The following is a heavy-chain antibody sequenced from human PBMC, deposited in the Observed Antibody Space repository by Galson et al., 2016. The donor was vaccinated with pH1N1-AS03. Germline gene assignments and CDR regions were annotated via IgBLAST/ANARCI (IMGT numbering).Heavy chain of an antibody. Sequence: SETLSLTCSVSGGSVSRGTYYWSWLRQSPGKRLEWIGYVYYNGKTNYNPSLKSRVNMSIDRSKNQFSLTLRSVTAADTAVYFCTRDPTYSNSWYWYFDLWGRGTLVAVSS. CDR1: GGSVSRGTYY. CDR3: TRDPTYSNSWYWYFDL. CDR2: VYYNGKT. D-gene: IGHD6-13*01. J-gene: IGHJ2*01. V-gene: IGHV4-61*01.